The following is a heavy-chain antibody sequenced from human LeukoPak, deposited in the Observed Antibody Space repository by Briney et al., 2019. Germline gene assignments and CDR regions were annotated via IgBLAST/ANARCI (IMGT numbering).Heavy chain of an antibody. CDR1: GFTFSSYA. D-gene: IGHD2-2*01. Sequence: PGGSLRLSCAASGFTFSSYAMHWVRQAPGKGLEWVAVISYDGSNKYYADSVKCRFTISRDNSKNTLYLQMNSLRAEDTAVYYCARDGRSAAIGDYYYGMDVWGKGTTVTVSS. CDR2: ISYDGSNK. J-gene: IGHJ6*04. CDR3: ARDGRSAAIGDYYYGMDV. V-gene: IGHV3-30*04.